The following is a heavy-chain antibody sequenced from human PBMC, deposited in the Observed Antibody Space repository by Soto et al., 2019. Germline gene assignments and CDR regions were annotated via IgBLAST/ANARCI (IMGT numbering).Heavy chain of an antibody. CDR2: INHSGST. Sequence: SETLSLTCAVYGGSFSGYYWSWIRQPPGKGLEWIGEINHSGSTNYNPSLKSRVTISVDTSKNQFSLKLSSVTAADTAVYYCARTAAGTYNWFDPWGQGTLVTVS. V-gene: IGHV4-34*01. CDR3: ARTAAGTYNWFDP. J-gene: IGHJ5*02. D-gene: IGHD6-13*01. CDR1: GGSFSGYY.